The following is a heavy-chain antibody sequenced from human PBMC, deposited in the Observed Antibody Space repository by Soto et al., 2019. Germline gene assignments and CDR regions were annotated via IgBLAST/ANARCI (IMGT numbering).Heavy chain of an antibody. D-gene: IGHD3-22*01. CDR3: ARGPFTYDSSGYYVY. CDR2: INPNSGAT. CDR1: GYSFSGYY. J-gene: IGHJ1*01. Sequence: ASVKVSCKTSGYSFSGYYIYWVLQADGQGLEWMGWINPNSGATLYARKFQGRVLVSRDTSINTAFMQLSSLSSDDTAVYYCARGPFTYDSSGYYVYWGQGTLVTVSS. V-gene: IGHV1-2*02.